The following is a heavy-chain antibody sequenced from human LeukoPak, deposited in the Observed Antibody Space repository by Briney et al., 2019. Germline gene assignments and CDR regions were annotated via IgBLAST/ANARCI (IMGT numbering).Heavy chain of an antibody. CDR1: GFTFSSYA. J-gene: IGHJ4*02. CDR2: ISGSGGST. CDR3: AKSDTAMVICPVY. V-gene: IGHV3-23*01. D-gene: IGHD5-18*01. Sequence: GGSLRLSCAGSGFTFSSYAMSWVRQAPGKGLEWVSAISGSGGSTYYADSVKGRFTISRDNSKNTLYLQMNSLRAEDTAVYYCAKSDTAMVICPVYWGQGTLVTVSS.